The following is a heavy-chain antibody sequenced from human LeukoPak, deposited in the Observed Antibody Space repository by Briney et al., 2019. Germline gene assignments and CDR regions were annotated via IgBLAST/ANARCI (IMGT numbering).Heavy chain of an antibody. CDR1: GYTFTGYY. V-gene: IGHV1-46*01. J-gene: IGHJ4*02. D-gene: IGHD3-22*01. CDR2: INPSGGST. Sequence: GASVKVSCKASGYTFTGYYMHWVRQAPGQGLEWMGIINPSGGSTSYAQKFQGRVTMTRDMSTSTVYMELSSLRSEDTAVYYCARESPYDSSGYYYVYWGQGTLVTVSS. CDR3: ARESPYDSSGYYYVY.